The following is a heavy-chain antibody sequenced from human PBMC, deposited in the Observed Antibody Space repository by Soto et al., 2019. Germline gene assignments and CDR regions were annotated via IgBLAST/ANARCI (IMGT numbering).Heavy chain of an antibody. CDR3: NTDHHHRFLEWLLIHGMDV. CDR2: IKSKTDGGTT. D-gene: IGHD3-3*01. Sequence: GPLLLTCSASGFTFSNAWMSGVRQAPGKGLEWVGRIKSKTDGGTTDYAAPVKGRFTISRDDSKNTLYLQMNSLKTEDTAVYYCNTDHHHRFLEWLLIHGMDVWGQGTKVTVSS. V-gene: IGHV3-15*01. CDR1: GFTFSNAW. J-gene: IGHJ6*02.